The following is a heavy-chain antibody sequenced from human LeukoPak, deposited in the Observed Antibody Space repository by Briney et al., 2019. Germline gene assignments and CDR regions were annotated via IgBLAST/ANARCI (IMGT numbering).Heavy chain of an antibody. CDR3: ARRAGAYSHPYDY. D-gene: IGHD4/OR15-4a*01. J-gene: IGHJ4*02. V-gene: IGHV3-53*01. Sequence: GGSLRLSCTVSGFTVSSNSMSWVRQAPGKGLEWVSFIYSSVTHYSDSVKGRFTISRDNSKNTLFLQMNSLRAEDTDVYYCARRAGAYSHPYDYWGQGTLVTVSS. CDR1: GFTVSSNS. CDR2: IYSSVT.